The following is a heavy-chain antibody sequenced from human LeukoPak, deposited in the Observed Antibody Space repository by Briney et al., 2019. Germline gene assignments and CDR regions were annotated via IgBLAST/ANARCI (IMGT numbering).Heavy chain of an antibody. CDR2: ISAYNGNT. CDR3: AKDLHYYGSGSYYD. Sequence: APVKVSCKASGYTFTSYGISWVRQAPGQGLEWMGWISAYNGNTNYAQKLQGRVTMTTDTSTSTAYMELRSLRSDDTAVYHCAKDLHYYGSGSYYDWGQGTLVTVSS. CDR1: GYTFTSYG. D-gene: IGHD3-10*01. V-gene: IGHV1-18*01. J-gene: IGHJ4*02.